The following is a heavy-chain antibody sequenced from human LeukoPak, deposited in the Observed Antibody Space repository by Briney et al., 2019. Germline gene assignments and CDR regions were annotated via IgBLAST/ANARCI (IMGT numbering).Heavy chain of an antibody. CDR3: ARGFGPHSSGNYSDYFDY. J-gene: IGHJ4*02. Sequence: GASVKVSCKASGYTFTSYGISWVRQAPGQGLEWMGWISAYNGNTNYAQKLQGRVTMTTDTSTSTAYMELRSLRSDDTAVYYCARGFGPHSSGNYSDYFDYWGQGTLVTVSS. CDR2: ISAYNGNT. CDR1: GYTFTSYG. D-gene: IGHD3-10*01. V-gene: IGHV1-18*01.